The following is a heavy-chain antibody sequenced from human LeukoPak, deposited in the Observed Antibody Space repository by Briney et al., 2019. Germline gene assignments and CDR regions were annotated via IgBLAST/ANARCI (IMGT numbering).Heavy chain of an antibody. CDR3: ARAPWGYYGSGSYYNPHGLYDY. V-gene: IGHV4-34*01. D-gene: IGHD3-10*01. J-gene: IGHJ4*02. Sequence: SETLSLTCAVYGGSFSGYYWSWIRQPPGKGLEWIGEINHSGSTNYNPSLKSRVTISVDTSKNQFSLKLSSVTAADTAVYYCARAPWGYYGSGSYYNPHGLYDYWGQGTLVTVSS. CDR2: INHSGST. CDR1: GGSFSGYY.